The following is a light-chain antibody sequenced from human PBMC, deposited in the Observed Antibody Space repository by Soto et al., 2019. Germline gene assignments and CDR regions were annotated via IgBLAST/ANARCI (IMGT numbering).Light chain of an antibody. J-gene: IGKJ1*01. Sequence: DIVLTQSPLSCPFPPGGRASISSGSSQSLLHNNGYTILDWYLQKPGQSPQLLIYLSSYRASGVPDRFSGSGSGTDFTLKISRVEAEDVGVYYCMQALQTPKTFGQGTEVEIK. CDR1: QSLLHNNGYTI. CDR2: LSS. CDR3: MQALQTPKT. V-gene: IGKV2-28*01.